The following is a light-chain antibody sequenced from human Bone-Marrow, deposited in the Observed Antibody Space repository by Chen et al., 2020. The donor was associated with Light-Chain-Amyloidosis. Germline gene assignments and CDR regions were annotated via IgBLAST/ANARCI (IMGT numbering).Light chain of an antibody. J-gene: IGKJ5*01. CDR3: QQTFMTPRA. V-gene: IGKV1-39*01. CDR2: AAS. Sequence: DIQMTQSPSSLSASVGDRVTITCRASQSINNYLNWYQHRPGKAPKLLIHAASTLHGGVPSRFSGSGSGTDFTLTITSRQPEDFATYNCQQTFMTPRAFGQGTRLEIK. CDR1: QSINNY.